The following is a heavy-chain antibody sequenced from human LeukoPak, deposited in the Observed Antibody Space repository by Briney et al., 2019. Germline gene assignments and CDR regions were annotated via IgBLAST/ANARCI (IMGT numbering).Heavy chain of an antibody. CDR1: GFTFSSYA. CDR2: ISYDGSNK. Sequence: GGSLRLSCAASGFTFSSYAIHWVRQAPGKGLEWVAVISYDGSNKYYADSVKGRFTISRDNSKSTLYLQMNSLRAEDTAVYYCARETGSAVGSTDFDYWGQGTLVTVSS. J-gene: IGHJ4*02. D-gene: IGHD4-17*01. CDR3: ARETGSAVGSTDFDY. V-gene: IGHV3-30-3*01.